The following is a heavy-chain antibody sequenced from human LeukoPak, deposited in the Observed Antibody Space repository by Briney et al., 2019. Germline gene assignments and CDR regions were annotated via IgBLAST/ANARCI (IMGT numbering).Heavy chain of an antibody. D-gene: IGHD4-17*01. CDR1: GFTVSSNY. J-gene: IGHJ3*02. V-gene: IGHV3-53*01. CDR2: FYSGGST. CDR3: ARGSDDYGDPHAFDI. Sequence: PGGSLRLSCAASGFTVSSNYTSWVRQAPGKGLEGVSFFYSGGSTYYADSVKGRFTISRDNSKNTLYLQMNSPRAEDTAVYYCARGSDDYGDPHAFDIWGQGTMVTVSS.